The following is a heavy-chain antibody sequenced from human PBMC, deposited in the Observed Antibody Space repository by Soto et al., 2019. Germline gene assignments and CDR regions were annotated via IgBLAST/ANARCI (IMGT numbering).Heavy chain of an antibody. Sequence: GGSLRLSCSASGFTFSDYYMSWILQAPGKGLEWVSYVGSSGSTIYYADSVKGRFTISRDNAKNSLYLQVNNLRAEDTAVYYCWAGELVIYYYGMDVWGQGTTVTVSS. CDR3: WAGELVIYYYGMDV. D-gene: IGHD3-10*01. J-gene: IGHJ6*02. CDR1: GFTFSDYY. CDR2: VGSSGSTI. V-gene: IGHV3-11*01.